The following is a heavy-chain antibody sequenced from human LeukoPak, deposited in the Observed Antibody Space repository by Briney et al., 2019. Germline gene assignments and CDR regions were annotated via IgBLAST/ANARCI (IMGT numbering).Heavy chain of an antibody. V-gene: IGHV3-30*04. D-gene: IGHD3-22*01. CDR3: ARDPSSGYYDAFDI. J-gene: IGHJ3*02. Sequence: PGRSLRLSCAASGFTFSSYAMHWVRQAPGKGLEWVAVISYDGSQKYHADSVKGRLTISRDNAKNSLYLQMNSLRAEDTAVYYCARDPSSGYYDAFDIWGQGTLVTVSS. CDR1: GFTFSSYA. CDR2: ISYDGSQK.